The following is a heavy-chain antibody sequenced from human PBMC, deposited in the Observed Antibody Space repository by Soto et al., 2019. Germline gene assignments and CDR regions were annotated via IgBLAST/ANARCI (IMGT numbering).Heavy chain of an antibody. CDR3: ARDSGAKLSSS. CDR1: GGTFSSYR. Sequence: SVKVSCEASGGTFSSYRINWVRQAPGQGLEWVGGIVPIYRTADYAQKFQGRVTITADESARTACMELRSLKSQDTAVYYCARDSGAKLSSSWGQGTLVTVSS. V-gene: IGHV1-69*13. J-gene: IGHJ4*02. CDR2: IVPIYRTA. D-gene: IGHD6-13*01.